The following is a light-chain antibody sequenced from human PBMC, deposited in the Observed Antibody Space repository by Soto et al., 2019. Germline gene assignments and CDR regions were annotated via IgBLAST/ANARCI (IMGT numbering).Light chain of an antibody. Sequence: DIVMTQSPATLSVSPGERATLSCRASQSVSSTLAWYQQKPGQAPRLLIYGASTRATGIPARFSGSGSGTEFTLTLSSLQSEDFAVYYCQQYNNWPPGFGQGTKVDIK. V-gene: IGKV3D-15*01. CDR1: QSVSST. CDR2: GAS. CDR3: QQYNNWPPG. J-gene: IGKJ1*01.